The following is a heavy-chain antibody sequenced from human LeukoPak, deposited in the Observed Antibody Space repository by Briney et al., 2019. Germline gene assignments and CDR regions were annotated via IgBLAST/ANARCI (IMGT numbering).Heavy chain of an antibody. V-gene: IGHV4-59*12. CDR3: ARPAIVGAIPDAFDI. CDR2: IYYSGST. D-gene: IGHD1-26*01. Sequence: SETLSLACTVSGGSISSYYWSWIRQPPGKGLEWIGYIYYSGSTNYNPSLKSRVTISVDTSKDQFSLKLSSVTAADTAVYYCARPAIVGAIPDAFDIWGQGTMVTVSS. CDR1: GGSISSYY. J-gene: IGHJ3*02.